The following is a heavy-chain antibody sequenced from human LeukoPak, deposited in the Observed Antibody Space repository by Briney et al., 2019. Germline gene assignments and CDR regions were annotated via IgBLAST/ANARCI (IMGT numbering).Heavy chain of an antibody. J-gene: IGHJ5*02. CDR1: RFTFSNYT. V-gene: IGHV3-21*01. CDR3: ARGLTGDYYYDSSAYFPYNWFDP. D-gene: IGHD3-22*01. CDR2: ISTSSSYI. Sequence: GGSLRLSCAASRFTFSNYTMNWVRQAPGKGLEWASSISTSSSYIFYADSVKGRFTISRDNAKNSLYLQMNSLRAEDTAVYYCARGLTGDYYYDSSAYFPYNWFDPWGQGTLVTVSS.